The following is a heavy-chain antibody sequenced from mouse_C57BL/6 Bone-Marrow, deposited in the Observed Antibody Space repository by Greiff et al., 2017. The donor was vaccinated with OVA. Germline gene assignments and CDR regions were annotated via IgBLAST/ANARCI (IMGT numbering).Heavy chain of an antibody. V-gene: IGHV5-4*01. CDR2: ISDGGSYT. J-gene: IGHJ2*01. CDR3: ARDPGTGTDY. D-gene: IGHD4-1*01. Sequence: EVKLVESGGGLVKPGGSLKLSCAASGFTFSSYALSWVRQTPEKRLEWVATISDGGSYTYYPDNVKGRFTISRDNAKNNLYLQMSHLKSEDTAMYYCARDPGTGTDYGGQGTTLTVSS. CDR1: GFTFSSYA.